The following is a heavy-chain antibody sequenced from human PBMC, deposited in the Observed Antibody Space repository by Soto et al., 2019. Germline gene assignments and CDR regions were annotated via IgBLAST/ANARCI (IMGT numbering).Heavy chain of an antibody. V-gene: IGHV4-59*08. D-gene: IGHD5-18*01. CDR3: ARHKTYSYGPFDY. CDR2: IYYSGST. J-gene: IGHJ4*02. CDR1: GDSISGYY. Sequence: PWETLSLTCTVSGDSISGYYWSWIRQPPGKGLEWIGYIYYSGSTTYNPSLKSRVTISGDTSKNQFSLKLNSVTAADTAVYYRARHKTYSYGPFDYWGQGTLVTVS.